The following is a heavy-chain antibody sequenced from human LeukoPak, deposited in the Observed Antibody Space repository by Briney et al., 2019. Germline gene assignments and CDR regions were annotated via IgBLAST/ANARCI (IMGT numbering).Heavy chain of an antibody. CDR3: AIYDFWSGYYTRDY. J-gene: IGHJ4*02. CDR2: IYYSGST. Sequence: PSETLSLTCTVSGGSISSYYWSWIRQPPGKGLEWIGYIYYSGSTYYNPSLKSRVTISVDTSKNQFSLKLSSVTAADTAVYYCAIYDFWSGYYTRDYWGQGTLVTVSS. CDR1: GGSISSYY. V-gene: IGHV4-59*08. D-gene: IGHD3-3*01.